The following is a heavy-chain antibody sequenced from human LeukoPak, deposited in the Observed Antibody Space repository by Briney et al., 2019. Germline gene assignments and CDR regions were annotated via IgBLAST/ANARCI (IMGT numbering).Heavy chain of an antibody. V-gene: IGHV4-59*01. CDR3: AREGSGSSAFDY. Sequence: PSETLSLTCSVSGGSISSYYWSWIRQPPGKGLEWIGYIYCSGSTNYNPSLKSRVTISVDTSKNQFSLKLSSVTAADTAVYYCAREGSGSSAFDYWGQGTLVTVSS. CDR1: GGSISSYY. CDR2: IYCSGST. J-gene: IGHJ4*02. D-gene: IGHD3-10*01.